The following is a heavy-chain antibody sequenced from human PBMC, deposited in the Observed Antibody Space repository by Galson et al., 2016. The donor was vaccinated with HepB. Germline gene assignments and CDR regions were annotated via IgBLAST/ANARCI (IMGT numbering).Heavy chain of an antibody. Sequence: QSGAEVKKPGESLRISCKGSGYSFTSYWISWVRQMPGKGLEWMGRIDPSDSYTNYSPSFQGHVTISADKSMSTAYLQWSGLKASDTAMYYCARHRYYYDSSGYYYALGYWGQGTLVTVSS. V-gene: IGHV5-10-1*01. CDR2: IDPSDSYT. J-gene: IGHJ4*02. CDR3: ARHRYYYDSSGYYYALGY. D-gene: IGHD3-22*01. CDR1: GYSFTSYW.